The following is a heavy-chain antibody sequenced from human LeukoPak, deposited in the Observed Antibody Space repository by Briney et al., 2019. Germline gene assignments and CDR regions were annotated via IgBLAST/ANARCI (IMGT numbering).Heavy chain of an antibody. Sequence: ASVMVSCKVSGHTFTDYYMHWVQQAPGKGLEWMGLVDPEDGETIYAEKFQGRVTITADTSTDTAYMELSSLRSEDTAVYYCATVSPRYSSSRYNWFDPWGQGTLVTVSS. CDR2: VDPEDGET. V-gene: IGHV1-69-2*01. CDR1: GHTFTDYY. D-gene: IGHD6-6*01. CDR3: ATVSPRYSSSRYNWFDP. J-gene: IGHJ5*02.